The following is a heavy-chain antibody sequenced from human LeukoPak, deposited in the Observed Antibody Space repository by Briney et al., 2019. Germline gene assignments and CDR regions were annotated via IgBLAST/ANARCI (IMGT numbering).Heavy chain of an antibody. D-gene: IGHD1-26*01. V-gene: IGHV4-39*07. CDR2: IYYSGST. CDR1: GGSISTNNYY. J-gene: IGHJ4*02. CDR3: SRESGPFSPFGF. Sequence: SETLSLTCTVSGGSISTNNYYWGWIRQPPGKGLEWIGNIYYSGSTYYNPSLKSRVTISVDTSKNQVSLNLTSVTAADTAVYYCSRESGPFSPFGFWGQGTLVSVHS.